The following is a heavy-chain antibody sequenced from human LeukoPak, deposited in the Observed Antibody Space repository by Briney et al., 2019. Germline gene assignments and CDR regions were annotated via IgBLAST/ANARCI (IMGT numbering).Heavy chain of an antibody. V-gene: IGHV1-18*01. CDR2: ISAYNGNT. CDR3: ARHYYDSSAYPFDY. J-gene: IGHJ4*02. CDR1: GYTFTNYG. Sequence: ASVKVSCKASGYTFTNYGISWVRRAPGQWLEYMGWISAYNGNTNYAQNLQGRVTMTSETSTSTAYMELRSLRSDDTAVYYCARHYYDSSAYPFDYWGQGTLVTVSS. D-gene: IGHD3-22*01.